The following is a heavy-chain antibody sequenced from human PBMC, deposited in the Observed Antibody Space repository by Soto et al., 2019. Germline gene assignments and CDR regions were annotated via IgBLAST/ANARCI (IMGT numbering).Heavy chain of an antibody. D-gene: IGHD4-17*01. CDR1: GGSISSYY. V-gene: IGHV4-59*08. CDR2: IYYSGST. Sequence: PSETLSLTCTVSGGSISSYYWSWIRQPPGKGLEWIGYIYYSGSTNYNPSLKSRVTISVDTSKNQFSLKLSSVTAADTAVYYCARHDYGAYYYYMDVWGKGTTVTVSS. J-gene: IGHJ6*03. CDR3: ARHDYGAYYYYMDV.